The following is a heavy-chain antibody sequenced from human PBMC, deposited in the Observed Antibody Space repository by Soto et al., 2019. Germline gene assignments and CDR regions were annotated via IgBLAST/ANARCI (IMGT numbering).Heavy chain of an antibody. CDR1: GGTFSSYA. CDR2: IIPIFGTA. Sequence: QVQLVQSGAEVKKPGSSVKVSCKASGGTFSSYAISWVRQAPGQGLEWMGGIIPIFGTANYARKFQGRVRITADECTSTAYMELSSLRSEDTAVYYCARGPNYDSSGYYYAWYYYGMDVWGQGTTVTVSS. J-gene: IGHJ6*02. V-gene: IGHV1-69*01. CDR3: ARGPNYDSSGYYYAWYYYGMDV. D-gene: IGHD3-22*01.